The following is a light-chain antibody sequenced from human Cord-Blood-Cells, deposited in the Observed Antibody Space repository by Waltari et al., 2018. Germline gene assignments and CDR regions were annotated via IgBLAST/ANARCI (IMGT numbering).Light chain of an antibody. Sequence: QSALTQPASVSGSPGQSITISCTGTSSDVGRYNLVSWYHQHPGKAPKRMIYEGSKRPSGVSNRFSGSKSGNTASLTISGLQAEDEADYYCCSYAGSSTWVFGGGTKLTVL. V-gene: IGLV2-23*01. CDR1: SSDVGRYNL. J-gene: IGLJ3*02. CDR3: CSYAGSSTWV. CDR2: EGS.